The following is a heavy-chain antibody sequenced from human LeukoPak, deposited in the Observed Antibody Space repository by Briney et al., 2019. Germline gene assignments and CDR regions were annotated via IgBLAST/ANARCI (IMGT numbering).Heavy chain of an antibody. D-gene: IGHD2-21*02. CDR1: GGSITNTRYY. J-gene: IGHJ4*02. V-gene: IGHV4-39*01. CDR3: VRRVSGDVELFNYFDY. CDR2: IFYTGIT. Sequence: PSETLSLTCTVSGGSITNTRYYWGWLRPTPGNKLEWLGSIFYTGITYYNPSHKRRVTISVDTSKNQFSLKLSSVTAADTAVYYCVRRVSGDVELFNYFDYWGQGTLVTVSS.